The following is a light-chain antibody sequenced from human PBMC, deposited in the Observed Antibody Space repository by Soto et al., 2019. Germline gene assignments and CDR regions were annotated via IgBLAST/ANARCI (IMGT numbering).Light chain of an antibody. Sequence: AIQLTQSPSSLSASVGDRVTITCRASQGIGSALAWYQQKPGKAPKLLIYDASSLESGVPSRFSGSGSGTDFTLTISSLQPEDFATYYCQQFNSYATTFGQGTRLEIK. CDR3: QQFNSYATT. V-gene: IGKV1-13*02. J-gene: IGKJ5*01. CDR2: DAS. CDR1: QGIGSA.